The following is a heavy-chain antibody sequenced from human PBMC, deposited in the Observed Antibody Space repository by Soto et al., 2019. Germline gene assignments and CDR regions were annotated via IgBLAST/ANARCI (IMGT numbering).Heavy chain of an antibody. V-gene: IGHV3-23*01. D-gene: IGHD6-13*01. CDR3: AKDHTSSWYWDS. CDR1: GFTFRSYA. Sequence: PGGSLRLSCAASGFTFRSYAMSWVRQTPGKGLEWVSSISANGGSTYYADSVKGRFTISRDNSKNTLYLQMNSLRAEDTAIYYCAKDHTSSWYWDSWGQGTLVTVSS. CDR2: ISANGGST. J-gene: IGHJ4*02.